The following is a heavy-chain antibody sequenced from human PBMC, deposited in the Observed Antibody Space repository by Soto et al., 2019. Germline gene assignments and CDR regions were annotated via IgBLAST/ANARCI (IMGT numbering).Heavy chain of an antibody. CDR3: ARDEMLGSDGYNLVHDY. CDR2: IIPIFGKA. Sequence: QVQLVQSGAEVKKPGSSVTVACKAAGGTFSSYAFSWVRQAPGQGLEWMGGIIPIFGKANYAQKFQGRVTITADESTSTAYMELSSLRSEDTAVYYCARDEMLGSDGYNLVHDYWGQGTLGTVSS. J-gene: IGHJ4*02. CDR1: GGTFSSYA. D-gene: IGHD5-12*01. V-gene: IGHV1-69*01.